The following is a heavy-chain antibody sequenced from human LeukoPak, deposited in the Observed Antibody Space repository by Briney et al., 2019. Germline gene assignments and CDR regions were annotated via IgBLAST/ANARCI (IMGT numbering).Heavy chain of an antibody. V-gene: IGHV4-30-4*01. CDR2: IYYSGSA. CDR1: GGSISSGDYY. Sequence: SQTLSLTCTVSGGSISSGDYYWSWIRQPPGKGLEWIGYIYYSGSAYYNPSLKSRVTISVDTSKNQFSLKLSSVTAADTAVYYCASCYGGNGPDAFDIWGQGTMVTVSS. CDR3: ASCYGGNGPDAFDI. J-gene: IGHJ3*02. D-gene: IGHD4-23*01.